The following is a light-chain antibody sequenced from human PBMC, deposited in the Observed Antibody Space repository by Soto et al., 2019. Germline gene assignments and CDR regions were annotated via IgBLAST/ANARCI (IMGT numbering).Light chain of an antibody. CDR1: SSDVGSYNY. J-gene: IGLJ1*01. CDR2: EVS. Sequence: QSVLTQPASVSGSPGQSITISCTGTSSDVGSYNYVSWYQQYPGKAPELVIFEVSSRPSWVSNRFSGSKSGDTASLTISGLQAEDEADYYCSSYTSSSTLHVFGTGTKVTVL. CDR3: SSYTSSSTLHV. V-gene: IGLV2-14*01.